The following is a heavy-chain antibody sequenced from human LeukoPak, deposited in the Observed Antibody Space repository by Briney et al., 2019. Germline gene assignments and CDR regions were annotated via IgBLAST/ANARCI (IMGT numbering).Heavy chain of an antibody. Sequence: GGSLRLSCAASGFTFSNAWMSWVRQAPGKGLEWVGRIKSKTDGGTTDYAAPVKGRFTISRDDSKNTLYLQMNSLKTEDTAVYYCSTGGYYLVYYYYYMDVRGKGTPVTLSS. CDR1: GFTFSNAW. J-gene: IGHJ6*03. CDR2: IKSKTDGGTT. CDR3: STGGYYLVYYYYYMDV. V-gene: IGHV3-15*01. D-gene: IGHD3-22*01.